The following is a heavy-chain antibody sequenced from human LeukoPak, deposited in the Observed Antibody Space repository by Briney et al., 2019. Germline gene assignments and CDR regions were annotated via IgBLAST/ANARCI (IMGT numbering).Heavy chain of an antibody. Sequence: ASVKVSCTASGYTFTSYYMHWVRQAPGQGHEWMGWINPKSGGTNYAQKFQGRVTMTRATSISTAYMELSMLRSDDTAVYYCATNQLGVIYGVWPFDIWGQGTMVTVSS. J-gene: IGHJ3*02. CDR1: GYTFTSYY. D-gene: IGHD6-6*01. CDR2: INPKSGGT. CDR3: ATNQLGVIYGVWPFDI. V-gene: IGHV1-2*02.